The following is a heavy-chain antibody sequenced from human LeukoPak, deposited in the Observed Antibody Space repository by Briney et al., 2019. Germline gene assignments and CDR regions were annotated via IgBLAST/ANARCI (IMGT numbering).Heavy chain of an antibody. Sequence: SETPSLTCTVSGGSISNYYWSWIRQPPGKRLEWIGYIYNGGSTNYHPSLKSPVTIFVDTSKNQFSLKLSSVTASAPDVYYCARGTSNWYLGWFDPWGQGNLVTVSS. CDR2: IYNGGST. CDR3: ARGTSNWYLGWFDP. D-gene: IGHD6-13*01. CDR1: GGSISNYY. V-gene: IGHV4-4*08. J-gene: IGHJ5*02.